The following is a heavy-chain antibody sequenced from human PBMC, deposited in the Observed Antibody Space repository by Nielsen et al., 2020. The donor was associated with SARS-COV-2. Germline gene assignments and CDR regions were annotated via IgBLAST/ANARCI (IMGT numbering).Heavy chain of an antibody. CDR3: ARLGSGRGPGEY. Sequence: ASVKVSCKASGGTFSSYAISWVRQAPGKGLEWMGGFDPEDGETIYAQKFQGRVTMTEDTSTDTAYMELSSLRSEDTAVYYCARLGSGRGPGEYWGQGTLVTVSS. V-gene: IGHV1-24*01. CDR1: GGTFSSYA. CDR2: FDPEDGET. D-gene: IGHD6-19*01. J-gene: IGHJ4*02.